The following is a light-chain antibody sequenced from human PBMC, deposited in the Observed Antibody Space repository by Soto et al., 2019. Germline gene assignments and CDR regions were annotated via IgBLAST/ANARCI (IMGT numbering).Light chain of an antibody. CDR1: SSNIGAGHA. Sequence: QSVLTQPPSVSGAPGQRVTISCTGSSSNIGAGHAVHWYQQLPGTAPKLIIYEVTDRPSGVSNRFSGSKSGNTASLTISGLQAEDEAEYYCSSYTNINTRACVFGTGTKLTVL. CDR2: EVT. J-gene: IGLJ1*01. CDR3: SSYTNINTRACV. V-gene: IGLV1-40*01.